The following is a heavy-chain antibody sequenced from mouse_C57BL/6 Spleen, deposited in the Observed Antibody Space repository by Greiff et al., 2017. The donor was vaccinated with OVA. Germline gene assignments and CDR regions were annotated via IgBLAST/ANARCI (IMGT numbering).Heavy chain of an antibody. Sequence: EVNVVESEGGLVQPGSSMKLSSTASGFTFSDYYMAWVRQVPEKGLEWVANINYDGSSTYYLDSLKSRFIISRDNAKNILYLQMSSLKSEDTATYYCARDGSSAMDYWGQGTSVTVSS. CDR1: GFTFSDYY. CDR2: INYDGSST. V-gene: IGHV5-16*01. J-gene: IGHJ4*01. CDR3: ARDGSSAMDY. D-gene: IGHD1-1*01.